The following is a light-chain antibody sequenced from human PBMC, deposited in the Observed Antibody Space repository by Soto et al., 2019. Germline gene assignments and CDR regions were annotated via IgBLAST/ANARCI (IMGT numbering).Light chain of an antibody. CDR3: SSYTRGNTYV. CDR1: SSDIGGYNS. V-gene: IGLV2-14*01. J-gene: IGLJ1*01. CDR2: EVT. Sequence: QSVLTQPASVSGSPGQSITISCTGTSSDIGGYNSVSWYQQHPRKAPKLMIYEVTNRPSGISNRFSGSKSGNTASLTISGLQAEDEADYSCSSYTRGNTYVFGTGTKVTVL.